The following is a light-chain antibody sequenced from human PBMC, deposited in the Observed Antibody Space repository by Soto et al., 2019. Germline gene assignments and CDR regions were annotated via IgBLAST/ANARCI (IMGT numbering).Light chain of an antibody. CDR2: AAS. Sequence: DIQMTQSPSTLSASVGDRVTITCRASQSISSWLAWYQQKPGKAPQLLIYAASSLESGVPSRFSGSGSGTEFTLTISSLPPDEFANYYCQQYNSYWTFGQGTKVEIK. CDR3: QQYNSYWT. CDR1: QSISSW. V-gene: IGKV1-5*01. J-gene: IGKJ1*01.